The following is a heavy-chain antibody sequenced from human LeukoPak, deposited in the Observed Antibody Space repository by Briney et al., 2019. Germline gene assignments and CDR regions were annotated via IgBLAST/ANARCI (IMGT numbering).Heavy chain of an antibody. V-gene: IGHV4-59*01. CDR2: IHYTGTT. CDR3: ARSPPASSGYYDF. Sequence: PSETLSLTCTVSGGSISSYYWSWIRQPPGKGLEWIGYIHYTGTTNYNPSLKSRVTMSVDTSKNQFSLKLSSVTAAGTAVYYCARSPPASSGYYDFWGQGTLVTVSS. D-gene: IGHD3-22*01. CDR1: GGSISSYY. J-gene: IGHJ4*02.